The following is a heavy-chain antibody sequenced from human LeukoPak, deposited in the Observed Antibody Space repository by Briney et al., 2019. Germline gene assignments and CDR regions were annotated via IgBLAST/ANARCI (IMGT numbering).Heavy chain of an antibody. CDR3: ARARYVNSFYAFDI. J-gene: IGHJ3*02. CDR2: LSKSGNT. CDR1: GGSISSYY. D-gene: IGHD3-9*01. V-gene: IGHV4-59*01. Sequence: PSETLSLACTVSGGSISSYYWSWIRLPPGKGLEWIGYLSKSGNTNYSPSLKSRVTIFGDTSKNQFFLKLSSVTAADTAVYYCARARYVNSFYAFDIWGQGTLVTVSS.